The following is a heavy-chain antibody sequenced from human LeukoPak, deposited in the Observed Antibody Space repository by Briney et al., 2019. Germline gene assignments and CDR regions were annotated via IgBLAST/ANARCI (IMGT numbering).Heavy chain of an antibody. Sequence: ISCQCSGSTFTNYLIRWVRQLPRKVLDRMGRIDPSDSYTNYTPSFQGPVTLSADKPISTAYLQWSTLKASHTALYYCASSYFPPYYSFDYWGQGTLVTVSS. V-gene: IGHV5-10-1*01. D-gene: IGHD2-21*01. J-gene: IGHJ4*02. CDR1: GSTFTNYL. CDR3: ASSYFPPYYSFDY. CDR2: IDPSDSYT.